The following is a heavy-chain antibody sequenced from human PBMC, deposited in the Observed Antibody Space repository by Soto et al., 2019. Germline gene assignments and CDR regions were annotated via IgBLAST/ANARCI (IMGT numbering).Heavy chain of an antibody. CDR2: ISGSGVST. V-gene: IGHV3-23*01. Sequence: EVQLLESGGGLVQPGGSLRLSCAASGITFSSYAMSWVRQAPGKGLEWVSVISGSGVSTYYADSVKGRFTISRDNSKNTRYLQMNSLRVEDWAVYYCALLGSRGWYDAFDFWGQGTMVTVSS. CDR3: ALLGSRGWYDAFDF. CDR1: GITFSSYA. D-gene: IGHD6-19*01. J-gene: IGHJ3*01.